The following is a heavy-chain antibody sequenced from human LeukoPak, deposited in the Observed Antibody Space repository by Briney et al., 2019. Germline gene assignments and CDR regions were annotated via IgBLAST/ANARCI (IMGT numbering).Heavy chain of an antibody. CDR1: GYTFTCYY. D-gene: IGHD6-19*01. V-gene: IGHV1-2*02. CDR3: ARLAGTGAFDI. Sequence: ASVKVSCKASGYTFTCYYMHWVRQAPGQGLEWMGWINPNSGGTSYAQKFQGRVTMTRDTSISTAYMELSRLRSDDTAVYYCARLAGTGAFDIWGQGTMVTVSS. J-gene: IGHJ3*02. CDR2: INPNSGGT.